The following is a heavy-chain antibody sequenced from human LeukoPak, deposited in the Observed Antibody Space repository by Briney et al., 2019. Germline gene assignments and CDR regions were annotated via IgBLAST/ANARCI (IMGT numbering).Heavy chain of an antibody. CDR2: IYYSGST. Sequence: PSETLSLTRTVSGGSISSSIYYWGWIRQPPGKGLEWIGSIYYSGSTYYNPSLKSRVTISVDTSKNQFSLKLSSVTAADTAVYYCARHVPFEDYWGQGTLVTVSS. CDR1: GGSISSSIYY. J-gene: IGHJ4*02. CDR3: ARHVPFEDY. V-gene: IGHV4-39*01.